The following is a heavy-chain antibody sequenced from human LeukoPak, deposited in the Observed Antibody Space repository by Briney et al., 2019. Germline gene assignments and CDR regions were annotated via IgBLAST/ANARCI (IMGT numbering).Heavy chain of an antibody. CDR1: GFTFTNYN. V-gene: IGHV3-21*01. CDR2: ITSSGTYT. CDR3: ARAGLKCDYFDY. D-gene: IGHD3-10*01. J-gene: IGHJ4*02. Sequence: GGSLRLSCVDSGFTFTNYNMNWVRQAPGKAMEWVSSITSSGTYTFYADSVKGRFTISRDNSKNTLYLQMNSLRAEDTAVYYCARAGLKCDYFDYWGQGTLVTVSS.